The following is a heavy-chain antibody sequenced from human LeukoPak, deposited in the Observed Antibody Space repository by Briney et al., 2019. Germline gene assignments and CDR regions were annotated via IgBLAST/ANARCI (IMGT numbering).Heavy chain of an antibody. V-gene: IGHV3-7*01. J-gene: IGHJ4*02. CDR1: GGSISSSNW. CDR3: VGGDY. CDR2: INQDGSDK. Sequence: GTLSLTCAVSGGSISSSNWWSWVRQPPGKGLECVANINQDGSDKYYVDSVKGRFTISRDNTKNSLYLQMNSLRAEDTAVYYCVGGDYWGQGTLVTVSS.